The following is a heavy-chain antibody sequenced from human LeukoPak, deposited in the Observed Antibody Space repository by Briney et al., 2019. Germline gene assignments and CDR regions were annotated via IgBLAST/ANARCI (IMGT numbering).Heavy chain of an antibody. CDR1: GFTFSNAW. Sequence: GGSLRLSCAASGFTFSNAWMSWVRQAPGKGLEWVSGISWNSGSIGYADSVKGRFTISRDNAKNSLYLQMNSLRAEDTALYYCAKDEAVAGTDAFDIWGQGTMVTVSS. CDR3: AKDEAVAGTDAFDI. J-gene: IGHJ3*02. CDR2: ISWNSGSI. D-gene: IGHD6-19*01. V-gene: IGHV3-9*01.